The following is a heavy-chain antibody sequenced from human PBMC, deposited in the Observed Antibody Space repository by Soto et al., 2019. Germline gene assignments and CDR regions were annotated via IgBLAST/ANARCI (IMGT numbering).Heavy chain of an antibody. J-gene: IGHJ6*02. V-gene: IGHV3-30*18. D-gene: IGHD6-13*01. CDR3: AKVKAAAGRADNGKDV. Sequence: QVQLVESGGGVVQPGRSLRLSCAASGFTFSSYGMHWVRQAPGKGLEWVAVISYDGSNNYYAVSVKGRFTVSRDNSKNTLYLQMDSLRAEDTAVYYCAKVKAAAGRADNGKDVWGQGTTVTVSS. CDR1: GFTFSSYG. CDR2: ISYDGSNN.